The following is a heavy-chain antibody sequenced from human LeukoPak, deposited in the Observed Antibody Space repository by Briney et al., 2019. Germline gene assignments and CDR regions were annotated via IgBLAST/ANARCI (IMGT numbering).Heavy chain of an antibody. CDR1: GYTFTGYY. CDR3: ARGYSSSDFDY. CDR2: INPNSGGT. J-gene: IGHJ4*02. Sequence: ASVKVSCKASGYTFTGYYMHCVRQAPGQGLEWMGWINPNSGGTNYAQKFQGRVTMTRDTSASTAYMELSSLRSEDMAVYYCARGYSSSDFDYWGQGTLVTVSS. D-gene: IGHD6-13*01. V-gene: IGHV1-2*02.